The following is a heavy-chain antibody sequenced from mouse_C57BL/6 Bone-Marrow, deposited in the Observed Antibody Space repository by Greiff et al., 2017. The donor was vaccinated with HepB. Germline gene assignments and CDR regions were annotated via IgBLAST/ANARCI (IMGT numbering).Heavy chain of an antibody. V-gene: IGHV2-9-1*01. CDR3: ARNSPIYYYGSSYAMDY. Sequence: VKLMESGPGLVAPSQSLSITCTVSGFSLTSYAISWVRQPPGKGLEWLGVIWTGGGTNYNSALKSRLSISKDNSKSQVFLKMNSLQTDDTARYYCARNSPIYYYGSSYAMDYWGQGTSVTVSS. CDR2: IWTGGGT. CDR1: GFSLTSYA. D-gene: IGHD1-1*01. J-gene: IGHJ4*01.